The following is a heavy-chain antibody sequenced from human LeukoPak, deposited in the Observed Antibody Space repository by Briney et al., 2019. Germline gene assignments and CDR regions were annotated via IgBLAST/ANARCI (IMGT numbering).Heavy chain of an antibody. CDR1: GFTFGDYA. Sequence: GGSLRLSCTASGFTFGDYAMSWVRQAPGKGLEWVGFIRSKAYGGTTEYAASVKGRFTISRDDSKSIAYLQMNSLKTEDTAVYYCTRSAYDYVHPWGQGTLVTVSS. CDR2: IRSKAYGGTT. D-gene: IGHD3-16*01. CDR3: TRSAYDYVHP. V-gene: IGHV3-49*04. J-gene: IGHJ5*02.